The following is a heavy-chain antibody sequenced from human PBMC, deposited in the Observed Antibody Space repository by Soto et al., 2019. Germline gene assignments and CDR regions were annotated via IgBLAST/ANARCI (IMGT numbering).Heavy chain of an antibody. CDR3: ARVDERGYSYGYSGQFDY. D-gene: IGHD5-18*01. V-gene: IGHV3-30-3*01. CDR2: ISYDGSNK. J-gene: IGHJ4*02. Sequence: GGSLRLSCAASGFTFSSYAMHWVRQAPGKGPEWVAVISYDGSNKYYADSVKGRFTISRDNSKNTLYLQMNSLRAEDTAVYYCARVDERGYSYGYSGQFDYWGQGTLVTVSS. CDR1: GFTFSSYA.